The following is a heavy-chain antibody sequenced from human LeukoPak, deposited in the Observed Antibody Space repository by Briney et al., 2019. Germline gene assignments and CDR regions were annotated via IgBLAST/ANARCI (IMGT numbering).Heavy chain of an antibody. D-gene: IGHD4-17*01. CDR2: INPNSGGA. V-gene: IGHV1-2*06. J-gene: IGHJ4*02. Sequence: GASVKVSCKASGYSFTAYYMHWVRQAPGQGLEWMGRINPNSGGADYAQKFQVRVTMTRDTSISTAYMELSSLRSDDTAVYYCARVSYGDDATPFDYWGQGTLVTVSS. CDR1: GYSFTAYY. CDR3: ARVSYGDDATPFDY.